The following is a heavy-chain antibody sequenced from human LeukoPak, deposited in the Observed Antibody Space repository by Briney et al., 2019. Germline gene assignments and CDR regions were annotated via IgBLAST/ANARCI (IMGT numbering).Heavy chain of an antibody. Sequence: GWSLRLSCAASGFTFSDYSVNWVRQAPGRGLEWVSSITCSGTYTYYADSVRGRFTLARDNARNSLYLQMNSLRAEDTAVYYCVRDKAGSTPNYYYSMDVWGTGTTVTASS. CDR1: GFTFSDYS. J-gene: IGHJ6*03. D-gene: IGHD6-19*01. CDR2: ITCSGTYT. V-gene: IGHV3-21*01. CDR3: VRDKAGSTPNYYYSMDV.